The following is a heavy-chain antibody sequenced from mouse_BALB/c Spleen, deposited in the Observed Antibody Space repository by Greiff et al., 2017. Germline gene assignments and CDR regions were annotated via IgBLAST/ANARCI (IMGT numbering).Heavy chain of an antibody. V-gene: IGHV1-18*01. CDR2: INPNNGGT. J-gene: IGHJ4*01. Sequence: EVQLQQSGPELVKPGASVKIPCKASGYTFTDYNMDWVKQSHGKSLEWIGDINPNNGGTIYNQKFKGKATLTVDKSSSTAYMELRSLTSEDTAVYYCARGWLPYAMDYWGQGTSVTVSS. CDR3: ARGWLPYAMDY. CDR1: GYTFTDYN. D-gene: IGHD2-3*01.